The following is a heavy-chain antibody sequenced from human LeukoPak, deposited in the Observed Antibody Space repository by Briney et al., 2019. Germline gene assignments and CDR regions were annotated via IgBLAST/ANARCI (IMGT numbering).Heavy chain of an antibody. CDR3: ARTPTATDSSGYGYYYYGMDV. Sequence: PSETLSLTCTISGGSISSYYWSWIRQPPGKGLEWIGYIYYSGNTNYNPSLKSRVTISVDTSKNQFSLKLSSVTAADTAVYYCARTPTATDSSGYGYYYYGMDVWGQGTTVIVSS. CDR2: IYYSGNT. CDR1: GGSISSYY. J-gene: IGHJ6*02. D-gene: IGHD3-22*01. V-gene: IGHV4-59*01.